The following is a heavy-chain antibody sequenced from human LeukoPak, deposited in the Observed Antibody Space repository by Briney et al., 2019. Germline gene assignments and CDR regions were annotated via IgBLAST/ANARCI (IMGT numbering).Heavy chain of an antibody. CDR2: FDPEDGET. CDR3: ATTHGGYFDY. J-gene: IGHJ4*02. CDR1: GYTLSELS. Sequence: GASVPLSCLVYGYTLSELSMHWLRQAPGNGIEWMGGFDPEDGETIYAQKFQGRVTMTEDTSTDTAYMELSSLRSEDTAVYYCATTHGGYFDYWGQGTLVTVSS. V-gene: IGHV1-24*01. D-gene: IGHD3-10*01.